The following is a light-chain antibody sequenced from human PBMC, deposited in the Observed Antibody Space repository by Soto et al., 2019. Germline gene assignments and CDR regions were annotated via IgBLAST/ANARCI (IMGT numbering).Light chain of an antibody. Sequence: DIVLTQSPATLSLSPGDRATLSCRASQSVGTSLAWYKQQPGQAPRLLIHDAAYRASGIPERFRGSGSGTAFSHSISSLEPDDFAVYYCHHRSSCPRSFGRGTKVEV. CDR2: DAA. CDR1: QSVGTS. CDR3: HHRSSCPRS. V-gene: IGKV3-11*01. J-gene: IGKJ1*01.